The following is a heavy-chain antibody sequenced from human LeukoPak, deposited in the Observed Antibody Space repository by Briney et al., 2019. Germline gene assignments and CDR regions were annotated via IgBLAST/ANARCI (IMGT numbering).Heavy chain of an antibody. D-gene: IGHD3-3*01. V-gene: IGHV3-23*01. J-gene: IGHJ4*02. CDR2: ISGSGGSI. CDR3: ARAQWISGVVINGPKDY. Sequence: GGSLRLSCAASRFTFSSYAMNWVRQAPGKGLEWVSAISGSGGSIYYTDSVKGRFTISRDNAKNSLFLQMNTLRAEDTAVYYCARAQWISGVVINGPKDYWGQGTLVTVSS. CDR1: RFTFSSYA.